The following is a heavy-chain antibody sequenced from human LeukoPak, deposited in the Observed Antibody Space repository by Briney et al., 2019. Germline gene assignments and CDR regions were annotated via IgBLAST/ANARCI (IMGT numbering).Heavy chain of an antibody. D-gene: IGHD3-16*01. CDR3: ATGDYFGDQFDY. J-gene: IGHJ4*02. Sequence: PGGSLRLSCAASGLSFERMYMSWVRQAPGKGLEWIGRMKSIADGGSTDYAAAVKGRFSISRDDSKATLFLQMNSLKIDDTAFYCCATGDYFGDQFDYWGQGVLVTVSS. V-gene: IGHV3-15*01. CDR2: MKSIADGGST. CDR1: GLSFERMY.